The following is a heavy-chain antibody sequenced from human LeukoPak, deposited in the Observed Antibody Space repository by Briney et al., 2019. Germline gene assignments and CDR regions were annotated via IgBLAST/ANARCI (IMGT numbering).Heavy chain of an antibody. CDR3: ARDRWLRFEDYYFDY. CDR1: GFTFSSCA. D-gene: IGHD5-12*01. J-gene: IGHJ4*02. CDR2: ISGSGGRP. V-gene: IGHV3-23*01. Sequence: GGSLRLSCAASGFTFSSCAMSWVRQAPGKGLEWVSAISGSGGRPYYADSVKGRFTISRDNSKNTLYLQMNSLRAEDTAVYYRARDRWLRFEDYYFDYWGQGTLVTVSS.